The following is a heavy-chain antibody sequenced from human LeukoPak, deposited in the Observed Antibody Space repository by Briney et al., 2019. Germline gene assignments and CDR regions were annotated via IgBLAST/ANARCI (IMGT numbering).Heavy chain of an antibody. V-gene: IGHV3-23*01. Sequence: PGGSLRLSCVASGFTFSDCAMSWVRQTPGKRLEWVASTDGTGGDSYYADAVKGRFTISRDNAKNTLYLQMNSLRAEDTAVYYCARTNIGYSYAPYWGQGTLVTVSS. CDR2: TDGTGGDS. CDR3: ARTNIGYSYAPY. CDR1: GFTFSDCA. D-gene: IGHD5-18*01. J-gene: IGHJ4*02.